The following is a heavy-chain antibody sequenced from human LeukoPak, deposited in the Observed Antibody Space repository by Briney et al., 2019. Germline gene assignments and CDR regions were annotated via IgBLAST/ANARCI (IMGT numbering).Heavy chain of an antibody. J-gene: IGHJ4*02. CDR3: ATRKDYGDYVDY. D-gene: IGHD4-17*01. Sequence: PSETLSLTCSVSGASISGSNYFWGWIRQPPGKGLEWIGSIYYSGSTYYNPSLKSRVTISVDTSKNQFSLKLSSVTAADTAVYHCATRKDYGDYVDYWGQGTLVTVSS. V-gene: IGHV4-39*01. CDR2: IYYSGST. CDR1: GASISGSNYF.